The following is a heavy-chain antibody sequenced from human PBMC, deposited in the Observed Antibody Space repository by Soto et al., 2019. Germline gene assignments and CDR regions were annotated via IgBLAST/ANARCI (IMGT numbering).Heavy chain of an antibody. V-gene: IGHV1-18*01. CDR3: ARDAVATILSNWFDP. D-gene: IGHD5-12*01. Sequence: ASVKVSCKASGYTFTSYGISWVRQAPGQGLEWMGWISAYNGNTNYAQKLQGRVTMTTDTSTSTAYMELRSLRSDDTAVYYCARDAVATILSNWFDPWGQGTLVTVSS. CDR1: GYTFTSYG. J-gene: IGHJ5*02. CDR2: ISAYNGNT.